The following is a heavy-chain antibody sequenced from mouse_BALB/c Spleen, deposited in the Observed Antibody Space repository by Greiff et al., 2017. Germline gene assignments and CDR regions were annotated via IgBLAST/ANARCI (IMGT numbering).Heavy chain of an antibody. J-gene: IGHJ4*01. CDR3: ARWSGYDGYAMDY. Sequence: VNVVESGAELMKPGASVKISCKATGYTFSSYWIEWVKQRPGHGLEWIGEILPGSGSTNYNEKFKGKATFTADTSSNTAYMQLSSLTSEDSAVYYCARWSGYDGYAMDYWGSRNLSHRLL. CDR2: ILPGSGST. D-gene: IGHD2-14*01. CDR1: GYTFSSYW. V-gene: IGHV1-9*01.